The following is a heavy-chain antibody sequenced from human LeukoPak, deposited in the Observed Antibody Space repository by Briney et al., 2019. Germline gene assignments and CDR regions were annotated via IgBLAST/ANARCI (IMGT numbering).Heavy chain of an antibody. V-gene: IGHV4-39*07. J-gene: IGHJ4*02. CDR1: GGSISSSSYY. Sequence: PSETLSLTCTVSGGSISSSSYYWGWIRQPPGKGLEWIGSIYYSGSTYYNPSLKSRVTISVDTSKNQFSLKLSSVAAADTAVYYCAREELKTLDYWGQGTLVTVSS. CDR2: IYYSGST. CDR3: AREELKTLDY. D-gene: IGHD1-26*01.